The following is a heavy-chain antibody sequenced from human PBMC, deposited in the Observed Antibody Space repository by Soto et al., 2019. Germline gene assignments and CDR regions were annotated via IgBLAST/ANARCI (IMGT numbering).Heavy chain of an antibody. CDR3: ARDFTAGATYSGPSYYAMDV. V-gene: IGHV3-33*01. D-gene: IGHD1-26*01. CDR2: IRYDGSNQ. J-gene: IGHJ6*02. Sequence: PGGSLRLSCGASGFTFSTYGTYWVRQAPGKGLEWVAGIRYDGSNQYYADSVKGQFTISRDNSKNTLYMQMDSLRADDTAVYYCARDFTAGATYSGPSYYAMDVWGQGTTVTVSS. CDR1: GFTFSTYG.